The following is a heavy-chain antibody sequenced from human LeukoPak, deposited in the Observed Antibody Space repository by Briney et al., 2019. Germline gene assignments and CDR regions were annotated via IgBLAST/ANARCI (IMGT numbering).Heavy chain of an antibody. CDR2: ISSSGNYI. CDR3: ARVSLGAAAGTSR. J-gene: IGHJ4*02. V-gene: IGHV3-21*01. CDR1: GFTFSSFG. Sequence: GGSLRLSCAVSGFTFSSFGMNWVRQAPGKGLEWVSSISSSGNYIYYADSVKGRFTISRDNAKNSLYLQMNSLRADDTAIYYCARVSLGAAAGTSRWGQGTLVTVSS. D-gene: IGHD6-13*01.